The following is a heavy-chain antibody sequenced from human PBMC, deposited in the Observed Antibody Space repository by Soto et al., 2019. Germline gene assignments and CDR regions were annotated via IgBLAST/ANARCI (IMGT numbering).Heavy chain of an antibody. CDR2: VYYSGST. Sequence: PSETLSLTCTVSGGSISSYYWSWIRQPPGKGLEWIGYVYYSGSTNYNPSLKSRVTISVDTSKNQFSLKLSSVTAADTAVYYCARVRPQFWKEFDYWGQGTLVTVSS. V-gene: IGHV4-59*01. D-gene: IGHD3-3*01. CDR3: ARVRPQFWKEFDY. CDR1: GGSISSYY. J-gene: IGHJ4*02.